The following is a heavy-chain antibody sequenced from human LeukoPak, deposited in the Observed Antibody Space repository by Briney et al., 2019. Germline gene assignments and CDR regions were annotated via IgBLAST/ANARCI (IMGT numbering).Heavy chain of an antibody. V-gene: IGHV3-43*02. Sequence: GGSLRLSCAASGFTFDDYAMHWVRQAPGKGLEGVSLITGDGGTTYYADSVKGRFTMSRDNSKNSLFLQMNSLRSEDTALYYCAKEGPIAVAGYFDYWGQGTLVTVSS. CDR2: ITGDGGTT. D-gene: IGHD6-19*01. J-gene: IGHJ4*02. CDR1: GFTFDDYA. CDR3: AKEGPIAVAGYFDY.